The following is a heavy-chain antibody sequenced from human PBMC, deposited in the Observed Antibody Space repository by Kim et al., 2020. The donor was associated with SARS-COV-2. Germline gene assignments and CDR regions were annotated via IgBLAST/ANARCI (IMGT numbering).Heavy chain of an antibody. CDR1: GGSMSSGY. V-gene: IGHV4-59*13. J-gene: IGHJ2*01. CDR2: VYYGGST. Sequence: SETLSLTCTLSGGSMSSGYWSWIRQPPGKGLESIGYVYYGGSTNYNPSLKSRVTMSVDTSKNQFSLKLSSVTAADTAVYYCAGNDWYFDLWGRGTLVTVSS. CDR3: AGNDWYFDL.